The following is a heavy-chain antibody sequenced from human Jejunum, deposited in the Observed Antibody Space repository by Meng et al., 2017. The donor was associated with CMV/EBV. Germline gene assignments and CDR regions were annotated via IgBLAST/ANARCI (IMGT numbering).Heavy chain of an antibody. CDR1: GGSISRDH. D-gene: IGHD4-23*01. Sequence: SGGSISRDHWSWIRQSPGKGLEFIGYIYYRGNTNQNPSLKSRVTISADPSKNRISLQLTSVTAADTAVYYCARVSPDYGGNSYFDYWGQGILVTVSS. CDR3: ARVSPDYGGNSYFDY. CDR2: IYYRGNT. V-gene: IGHV4-59*01. J-gene: IGHJ4*02.